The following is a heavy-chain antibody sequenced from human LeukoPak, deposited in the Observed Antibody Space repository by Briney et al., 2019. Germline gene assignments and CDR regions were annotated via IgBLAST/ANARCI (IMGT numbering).Heavy chain of an antibody. D-gene: IGHD3-22*01. CDR1: GGSFSGYY. CDR2: INHSGST. Sequence: PSETLSLTCAVYGGSFSGYYWSWIRQPPGKGLEWIGEINHSGSTNYNPSLKSRVTISVDSSKNQFSLKLSSVTAADTAVYYCASLRQAPYYYDSSGYGYYFDYWGQGTLVTVSS. CDR3: ASLRQAPYYYDSSGYGYYFDY. J-gene: IGHJ4*02. V-gene: IGHV4-34*01.